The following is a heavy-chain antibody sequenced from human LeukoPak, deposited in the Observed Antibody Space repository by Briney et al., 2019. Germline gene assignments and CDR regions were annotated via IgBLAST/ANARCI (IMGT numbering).Heavy chain of an antibody. D-gene: IGHD2-2*01. V-gene: IGHV4-30-2*01. CDR3: AREYCSSTSCLLDY. Sequence: SQTLSLTCTVSGGSISSGGYYWSWIRQPPGKGLEWIGYIYHSGSTYYNPSLKSRVTISVDRSKNQFSLKLSSVTAADTAVYYCAREYCSSTSCLLDYWGQGTLVTVSS. CDR2: IYHSGST. J-gene: IGHJ4*02. CDR1: GGSISSGGYY.